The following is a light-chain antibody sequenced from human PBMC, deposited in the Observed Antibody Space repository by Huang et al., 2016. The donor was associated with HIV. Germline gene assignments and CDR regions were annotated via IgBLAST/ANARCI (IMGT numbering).Light chain of an antibody. V-gene: IGKV4-1*01. CDR2: WAS. CDR3: QQYFFSPMT. Sequence: DIVMTQSPDFLAVSLGERATISCKSSHSLLNSPNRQNYLAWYQQNPGQPPQLLIYWASCRESGFPDRFIGSGSGTDFTLTITSLQAEDVAVYFCQQYFFSPMTFGPGTKVDI. J-gene: IGKJ3*01. CDR1: HSLLNSPNRQNY.